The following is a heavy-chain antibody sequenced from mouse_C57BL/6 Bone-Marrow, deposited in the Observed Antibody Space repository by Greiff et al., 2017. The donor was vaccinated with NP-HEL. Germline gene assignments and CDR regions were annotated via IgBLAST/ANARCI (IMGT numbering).Heavy chain of an antibody. V-gene: IGHV5-9*01. J-gene: IGHJ2*01. CDR1: GFTFSSYT. CDR3: ARHSSASRGGYFDY. D-gene: IGHD1-1*01. CDR2: ISGGGGNT. Sequence: EVKLMESGGGLVKPGGSLKLSCAASGFTFSSYTMSWVRQTPEKRLEWVATISGGGGNTYYPDSVKGRFTISRDNAKNTLYLQMSRLRSEDKALYDCARHSSASRGGYFDYWGQGTTLTVSS.